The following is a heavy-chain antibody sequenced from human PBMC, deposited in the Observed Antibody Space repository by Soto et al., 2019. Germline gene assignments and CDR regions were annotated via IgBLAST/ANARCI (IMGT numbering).Heavy chain of an antibody. CDR1: GGSISGYY. J-gene: IGHJ3*02. CDR2: IYYSGST. CDR3: AKYDFLSGSHDAFNI. V-gene: IGHV4-59*01. Sequence: QVQLQESGPGLVKPSETLSLTCSVSGGSISGYYWSWIRQSPAKGLEWIGYIYYSGSTKYNPSLRCRVTISVDTSKNQFSLKLTSVTAADTAVYYCAKYDFLSGSHDAFNIWGQGTKVTVSS. D-gene: IGHD3-3*01.